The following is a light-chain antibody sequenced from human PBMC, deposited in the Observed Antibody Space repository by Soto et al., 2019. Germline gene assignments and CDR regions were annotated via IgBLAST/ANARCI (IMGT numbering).Light chain of an antibody. V-gene: IGKV3-20*01. CDR3: QQYGTSPFT. J-gene: IGKJ4*01. CDR2: GAS. CDR1: HSLSSSF. Sequence: EIVLPQSPGPLSLCPGERATLSCRASHSLSSSFLAWYQQKPGQAPRQLIYGASSRATGIPDRFSGSGSGSDFTLTISRLEPEESAVYYCQQYGTSPFTFGGGTKVEIK.